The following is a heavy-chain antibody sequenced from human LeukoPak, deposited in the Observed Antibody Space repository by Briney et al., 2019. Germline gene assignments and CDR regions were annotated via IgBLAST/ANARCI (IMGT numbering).Heavy chain of an antibody. CDR2: IHPGDSDT. J-gene: IGHJ4*02. Sequence: GESLKISCKGSGFSFTSYWIGWVRQMPGKGLEWMGIIHPGDSDTRYSPSFEGQVTISADKSFSTAYLQWSSLKASDTAMYYCARHLNDYGDQGSGDYWGQGTLVTVSS. CDR1: GFSFTSYW. D-gene: IGHD4-17*01. V-gene: IGHV5-51*01. CDR3: ARHLNDYGDQGSGDY.